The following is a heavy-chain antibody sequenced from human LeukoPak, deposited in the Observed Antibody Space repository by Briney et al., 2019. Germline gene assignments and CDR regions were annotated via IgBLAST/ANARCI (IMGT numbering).Heavy chain of an antibody. D-gene: IGHD3-9*01. CDR3: ARDDILTDKLFDY. V-gene: IGHV1-18*01. CDR2: ISAYNGNT. Sequence: ASVKVSCKASGYTFNSVGINWLRQAPGQGLEWMGWISAYNGNTNYAQKLQGRATMTTDTSTSTAYMELRTLRFDDTAVYYCARDDILTDKLFDYWGQGTLVTVSS. CDR1: GYTFNSVG. J-gene: IGHJ4*02.